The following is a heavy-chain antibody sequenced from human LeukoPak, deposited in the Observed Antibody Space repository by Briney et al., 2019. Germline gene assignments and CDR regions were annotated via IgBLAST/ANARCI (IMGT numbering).Heavy chain of an antibody. CDR2: IRYDGSNK. Sequence: GGSLRLSCVASGFTFSSYGMHWVRQAPGKGLEWVAVIRYDGSNKYYADSVKGRFTISRDNSKNTLYLQMNSLRAEDTAVYYCAKALLTGHYGSYWGQGTLVTVSS. J-gene: IGHJ4*02. CDR3: AKALLTGHYGSY. V-gene: IGHV3-33*06. D-gene: IGHD4-17*01. CDR1: GFTFSSYG.